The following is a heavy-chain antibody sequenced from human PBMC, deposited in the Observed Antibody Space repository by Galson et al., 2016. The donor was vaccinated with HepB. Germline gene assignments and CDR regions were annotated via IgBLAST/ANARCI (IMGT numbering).Heavy chain of an antibody. V-gene: IGHV3-30*04. J-gene: IGHJ4*02. Sequence: SLRLSCAASGFILSNYVLHWVRPAPAKGLEWVAVISYDGTNKYYADSVKGRFTVSRDDSKNIVYLQMNSLRTEDTAMYFCARALTGIVATGVHWGQGTQVTVSS. CDR2: ISYDGTNK. CDR3: ARALTGIVATGVH. D-gene: IGHD1-14*01. CDR1: GFILSNYV.